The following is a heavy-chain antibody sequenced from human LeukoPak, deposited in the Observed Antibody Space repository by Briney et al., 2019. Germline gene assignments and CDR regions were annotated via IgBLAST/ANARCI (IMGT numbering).Heavy chain of an antibody. CDR3: AKSRVQFCSGGSCWGYFDY. Sequence: GGSLRLSCAASGFTFSSYAMSWVRQAPGKGLEWVSAISGSGGSTYYADSVKGRFTISRDNSKNTLYLQMNNLRVEDTAVYYCAKSRVQFCSGGSCWGYFDYWGQGTLVTVSS. CDR1: GFTFSSYA. V-gene: IGHV3-23*01. CDR2: ISGSGGST. J-gene: IGHJ4*02. D-gene: IGHD2-15*01.